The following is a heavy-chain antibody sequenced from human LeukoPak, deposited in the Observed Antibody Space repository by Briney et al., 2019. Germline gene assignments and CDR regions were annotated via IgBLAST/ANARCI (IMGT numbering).Heavy chain of an antibody. CDR3: TRGHRSSSSFFDY. V-gene: IGHV3-23*01. D-gene: IGHD6-19*01. CDR2: ISGPGDDT. CDR1: SGFA. J-gene: IGHJ4*02. Sequence: GGSLRLSCAAFSGFAMSWVRQAPGKGLEWVSAISGPGDDTYYADSVKGRFTISRDNYQNTLYLQMNSLRTEDTALYYCTRGHRSSSSFFDYWSQGTLVTVSS.